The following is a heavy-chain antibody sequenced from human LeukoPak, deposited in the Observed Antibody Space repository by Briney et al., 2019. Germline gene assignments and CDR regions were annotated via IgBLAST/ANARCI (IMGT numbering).Heavy chain of an antibody. Sequence: GGSLRLSCAASGFSLSNHGIHWVRQAPGKGLEWVAIIWSDGTNKDYADSVRGRFTISRDISKSTLYLQMDSLRAEDTAVYYCARDYSSWSPGVWGQGTLVTVSS. CDR3: ARDYSSWSPGV. D-gene: IGHD6-13*01. J-gene: IGHJ4*02. V-gene: IGHV3-33*01. CDR1: GFSLSNHG. CDR2: IWSDGTNK.